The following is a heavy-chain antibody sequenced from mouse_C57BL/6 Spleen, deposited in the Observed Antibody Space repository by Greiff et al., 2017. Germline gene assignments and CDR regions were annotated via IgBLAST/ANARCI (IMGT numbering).Heavy chain of an antibody. CDR1: GYSFTGYY. V-gene: IGHV1-42*01. Sequence: EVKVVESGPELVKPGASVKISCKASGYSFTGYYMNWVKQSPEKSLEWIGEINPSTGGTTYNQKFKAKATLTVDKSSSPAYMQLKGLTSEDSAVYYCARGDDGYYDYWGQGTTLTVSS. J-gene: IGHJ2*01. CDR3: ARGDDGYYDY. D-gene: IGHD2-3*01. CDR2: INPSTGGT.